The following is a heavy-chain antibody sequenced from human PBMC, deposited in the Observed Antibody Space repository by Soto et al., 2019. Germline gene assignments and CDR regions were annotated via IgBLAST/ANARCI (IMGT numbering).Heavy chain of an antibody. V-gene: IGHV1-46*02. J-gene: IGHJ3*02. Sequence: ASVTVSCQPSGYTFNTYYLHWLRQAPGQALEWMGVIHPSGGSTSYAQKFQGRVTMTRDTSTSTVYMELSSLRSEDTAVYYCARDPSGSDAFDIWGQGTMVT. D-gene: IGHD5-12*01. CDR2: IHPSGGST. CDR3: ARDPSGSDAFDI. CDR1: GYTFNTYY.